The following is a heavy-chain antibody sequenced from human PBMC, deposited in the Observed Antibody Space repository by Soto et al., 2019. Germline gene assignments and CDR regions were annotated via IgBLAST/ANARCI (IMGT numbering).Heavy chain of an antibody. Sequence: QVQLQESGPGLVKPSQTLSLTCTVSGDSISSGGYYWSWIRQHPGKGLEWIGYIYDNGGPYYGPSLKGRVVISVDRSENQFSLRLSSVTAADTAVYYCARVKGGTTRRAFDSWGQGTLVTVSS. CDR3: ARVKGGTTRRAFDS. J-gene: IGHJ4*02. CDR1: GDSISSGGYY. V-gene: IGHV4-31*03. CDR2: IYDNGGP. D-gene: IGHD1-7*01.